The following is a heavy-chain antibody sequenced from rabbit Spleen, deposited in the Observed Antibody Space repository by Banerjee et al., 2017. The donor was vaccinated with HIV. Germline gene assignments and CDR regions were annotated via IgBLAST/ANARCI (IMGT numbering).Heavy chain of an antibody. V-gene: IGHV1S7*01. CDR2: IVPIFGVT. CDR3: VREVAAKFSL. CDR1: GFDFSTYS. J-gene: IGHJ4*01. Sequence: QLVESGGGLVQPGGSLTLSCKASGFDFSTYSMSWVRQAPGKGLEWIGYIVPIFGVTYYANWVNGRFTISSHNAQNTLYLQLNSLTAADTATYFCVREVAAKFSLWGPGTLVTVS. D-gene: IGHD4-1*01.